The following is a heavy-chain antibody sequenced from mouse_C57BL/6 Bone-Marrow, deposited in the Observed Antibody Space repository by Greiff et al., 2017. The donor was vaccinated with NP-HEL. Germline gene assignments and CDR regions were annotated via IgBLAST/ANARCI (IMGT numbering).Heavy chain of an antibody. CDR2: SRNKANDYTT. J-gene: IGHJ1*03. V-gene: IGHV7-1*01. Sequence: EVMLVESGGGLVQSGRSLRLSCATSGFTFSDFYMEWVRQAPGKGLEWIAASRNKANDYTTEYSASVKGRFIVSRDTSQSILYLQMNALRAEDTAIYYCARDALDWYVDVGGTGTTVTVSA. CDR1: GFTFSDFY. CDR3: ARDALDWYVDV.